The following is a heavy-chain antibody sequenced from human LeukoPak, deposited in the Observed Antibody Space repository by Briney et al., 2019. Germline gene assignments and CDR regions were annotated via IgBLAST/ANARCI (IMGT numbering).Heavy chain of an antibody. Sequence: SETLSLTCAVSGGSISSGGYSWSWIRQPPGKGLEWIGYIYHSGSTYYNPSLKSRATISVDRSKNQFSLKLSSVTAADTAVYYCARGVYYYGSGSYYNSGYFDYWGQGTLVTVSS. D-gene: IGHD3-10*01. V-gene: IGHV4-30-2*01. CDR2: IYHSGST. CDR3: ARGVYYYGSGSYYNSGYFDY. J-gene: IGHJ4*02. CDR1: GGSISSGGYS.